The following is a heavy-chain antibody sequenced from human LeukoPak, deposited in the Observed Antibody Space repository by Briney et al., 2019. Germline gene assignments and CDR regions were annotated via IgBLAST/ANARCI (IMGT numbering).Heavy chain of an antibody. J-gene: IGHJ4*02. V-gene: IGHV1-2*02. CDR1: GYTFTGYH. CDR2: INPNSGGT. Sequence: GASVKVSCKASGYTFTGYHMHWVRQAPGQGLEWMGWINPNSGGTNYAQKFQGRVTMTRDTSISTAYMELSRLRSDDTAVYYCARVAAGCSSTSCYKGFDYWGQGTLVTVSS. CDR3: ARVAAGCSSTSCYKGFDY. D-gene: IGHD2-2*02.